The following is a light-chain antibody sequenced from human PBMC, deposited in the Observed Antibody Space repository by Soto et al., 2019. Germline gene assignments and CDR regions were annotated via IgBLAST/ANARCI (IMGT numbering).Light chain of an antibody. CDR1: SGHSSYA. CDR2: LNSDGSH. J-gene: IGLJ2*01. CDR3: QTWGTGIQV. V-gene: IGLV4-69*01. Sequence: QSVLTQSPSASASLGASVKLTCTLSSGHSSYAIAWHQQQPEKGPQYLMKLNSDGSHSKGDGIPGRFSGSSSGAERYLTISRLQSEDEADYYCQTWGTGIQVFGGGTKLTVL.